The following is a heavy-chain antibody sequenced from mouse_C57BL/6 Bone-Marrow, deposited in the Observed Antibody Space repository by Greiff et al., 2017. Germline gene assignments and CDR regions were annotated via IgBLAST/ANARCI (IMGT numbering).Heavy chain of an antibody. D-gene: IGHD2-3*01. V-gene: IGHV1-39*01. CDR1: GYSFTDYN. J-gene: IGHJ3*01. CDR2: INPNYGTT. Sequence: EVQLQQSGPELVKPGASVKISCKASGYSFTDYNMNWVKQSNGKSLEWIGVINPNYGTTSYNQKFKGKDTLTADKSSSTAYMELRSLTSEDSAVYFCARTLDGYYPPWFAYWGQGTLVTVSA. CDR3: ARTLDGYYPPWFAY.